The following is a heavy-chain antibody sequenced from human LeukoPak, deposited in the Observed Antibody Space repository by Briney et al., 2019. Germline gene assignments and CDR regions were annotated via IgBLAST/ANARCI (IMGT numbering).Heavy chain of an antibody. CDR3: ARDFSGAPRIDY. J-gene: IGHJ4*02. D-gene: IGHD4/OR15-4a*01. CDR1: GFTFSSYA. CDR2: ISYDAYRE. Sequence: GRSLRLSCAASGFTFSSYAMHWVRQAPGKGLEWVAVISYDAYREYHAESVKGRFTISRDNSKNTLYLQMNSLRAEDTAVYYCARDFSGAPRIDYWGQGSLVTVSS. V-gene: IGHV3-30*04.